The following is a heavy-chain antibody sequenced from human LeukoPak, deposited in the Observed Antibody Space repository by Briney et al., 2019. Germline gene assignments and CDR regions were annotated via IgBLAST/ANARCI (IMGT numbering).Heavy chain of an antibody. D-gene: IGHD3-22*01. CDR1: GGSFSGYY. CDR3: ARPHISDSRYYFMDV. Sequence: SETLSLTCAVYGGSFSGYYWSWIRQPPGKGLEWIGEINHSGSTNYNPSLKSRVTISVDTSKNQFSLKLSSVTAADTAVYYCARPHISDSRYYFMDVWGKGTTVTVSS. J-gene: IGHJ6*03. CDR2: INHSGST. V-gene: IGHV4-34*01.